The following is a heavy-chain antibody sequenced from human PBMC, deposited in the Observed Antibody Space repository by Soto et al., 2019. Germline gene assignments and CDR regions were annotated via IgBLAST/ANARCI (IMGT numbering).Heavy chain of an antibody. CDR3: ARGPPRGDPGYYYYMDV. Sequence: SETLSLTCTVSGGSISSYYWSWIRQPPGKGLEWIGYIYYSGSTNYNPSLKSRVTISVDTSKNQFSLKLSSVTAADTAVYYCARGPPRGDPGYYYYMDVWGKGTTVTVSS. CDR1: GGSISSYY. CDR2: IYYSGST. D-gene: IGHD4-17*01. V-gene: IGHV4-59*08. J-gene: IGHJ6*03.